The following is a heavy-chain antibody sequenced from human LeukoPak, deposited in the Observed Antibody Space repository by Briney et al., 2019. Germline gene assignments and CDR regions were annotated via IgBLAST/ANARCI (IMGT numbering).Heavy chain of an antibody. CDR2: ISSSSSYT. V-gene: IGHV3-21*01. CDR1: GFTFSSYN. Sequence: GGSLRLSCAGSGFTFSSYNMYWVCQAPGKGLEWVASISSSSSYTFYADSLKGRITVSRDNARNSVYLIMNSLRVEDTAVYFCARATDYGESISSLYQYFEDWGQGTLVTVSS. CDR3: ARATDYGESISSLYQYFED. D-gene: IGHD4-17*01. J-gene: IGHJ4*02.